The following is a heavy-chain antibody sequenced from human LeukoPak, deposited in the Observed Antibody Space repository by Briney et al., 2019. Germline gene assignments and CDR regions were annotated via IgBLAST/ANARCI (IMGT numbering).Heavy chain of an antibody. CDR3: ARCGYGGYEFDY. D-gene: IGHD5-12*01. J-gene: IGHJ4*02. CDR1: GFTFSSYS. CDR2: ISSTI. Sequence: TGGSLRLSCAASGFTFSSYSMSWVRQAPGKGLEWVSYISSTIYYADSVKGRFTTYRDNAKNSVYLQLNSLRDGDTAVYYCARCGYGGYEFDYWGQGTLVTVSS. V-gene: IGHV3-48*02.